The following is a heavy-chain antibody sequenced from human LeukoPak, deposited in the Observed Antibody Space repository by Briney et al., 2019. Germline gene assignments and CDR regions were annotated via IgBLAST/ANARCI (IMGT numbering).Heavy chain of an antibody. CDR1: GFTFSSYS. CDR2: ISSSSYI. D-gene: IGHD6-19*01. V-gene: IGHV3-21*01. J-gene: IGHJ4*02. CDR3: ARDRRDSSGWTAPHFDY. Sequence: GGSLRLSCAASGFTFSSYSMNWVRQAPGKGLEWVSSISSSSYIYYADSVKGRFTISRDNAKNSLYLQMNSLRAEDTAVYYCARDRRDSSGWTAPHFDYWGQGTLVTVSS.